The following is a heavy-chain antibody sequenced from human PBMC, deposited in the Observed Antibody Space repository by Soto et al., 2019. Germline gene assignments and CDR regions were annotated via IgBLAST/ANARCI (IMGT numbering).Heavy chain of an antibody. CDR3: VGLTAGSSGSRFCAFDI. J-gene: IGHJ3*02. CDR2: IYYSGST. CDR1: GGSISSYY. D-gene: IGHD2-15*01. Sequence: SETLSLTCTVSGGSISSYYWSWIRQPPGKGLEWIGYIYYSGSTNYNPSLKSRVTISVDTSKNQFSLKLNSVTAADTAVYYCVGLTAGSSGSRFCAFDIWRQGRMGTV. V-gene: IGHV4-59*08.